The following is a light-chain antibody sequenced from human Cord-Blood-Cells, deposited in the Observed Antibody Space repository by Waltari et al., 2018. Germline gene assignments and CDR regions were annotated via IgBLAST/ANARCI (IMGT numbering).Light chain of an antibody. V-gene: IGKV3-15*01. CDR2: GAS. CDR3: QQYNNWPPDT. Sequence: EIVMTQSPATLSVSPGVRATLSCRASQSVSSNLAWYQQKPGQAPRLLIYGASTRATGIPARFSGSGSGTEFTLTISSLQSEKFAVYYCQQYNNWPPDTFGQGTKLEIK. CDR1: QSVSSN. J-gene: IGKJ2*01.